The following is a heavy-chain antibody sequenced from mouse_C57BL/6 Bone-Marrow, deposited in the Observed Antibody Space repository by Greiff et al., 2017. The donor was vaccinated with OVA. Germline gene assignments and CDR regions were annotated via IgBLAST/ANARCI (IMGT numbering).Heavy chain of an antibody. D-gene: IGHD2-1*01. CDR2: INYDGSST. Sequence: EVHLVESEGGLVQPGRSMKLSCTASGFTFSDYYMAWVRQVPEKGLEWVANINYDGSSTYYLDSLKSRFIISRDNAKNILYLQMSSLKSEDTATYYCARERGYGKGFAYWGQGTLVTVSA. J-gene: IGHJ3*01. V-gene: IGHV5-16*01. CDR1: GFTFSDYY. CDR3: ARERGYGKGFAY.